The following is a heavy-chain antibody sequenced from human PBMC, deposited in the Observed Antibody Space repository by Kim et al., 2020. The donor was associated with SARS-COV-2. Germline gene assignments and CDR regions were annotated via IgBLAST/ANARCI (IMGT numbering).Heavy chain of an antibody. Sequence: ASVKVSCKASGYTFTSYAMNWVRQAPGQGLEWMGWINTNTGNPTYAQGFTGRFVFSLDTSVSTAYLQISSLKAEDTAVYYCARARVTMVRGVNNWFDPWGQGTLVTVSS. CDR2: INTNTGNP. D-gene: IGHD3-10*01. CDR1: GYTFTSYA. CDR3: ARARVTMVRGVNNWFDP. J-gene: IGHJ5*02. V-gene: IGHV7-4-1*02.